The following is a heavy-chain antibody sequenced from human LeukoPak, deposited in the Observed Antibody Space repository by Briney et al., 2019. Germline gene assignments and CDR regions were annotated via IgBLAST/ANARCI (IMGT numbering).Heavy chain of an antibody. Sequence: SQTLSLTCTVSGGSISSGGYYWSWIRQPPGKGLEWIGYIYHSGSTYYHPSLKSRVTISVDRSKNQFSLKLSSVTAADTAVYYCARGNNFWSGSPVYFDYWGQGTLVTVSS. CDR3: ARGNNFWSGSPVYFDY. D-gene: IGHD3-3*01. CDR1: GGSISSGGYY. V-gene: IGHV4-30-2*01. CDR2: IYHSGST. J-gene: IGHJ4*02.